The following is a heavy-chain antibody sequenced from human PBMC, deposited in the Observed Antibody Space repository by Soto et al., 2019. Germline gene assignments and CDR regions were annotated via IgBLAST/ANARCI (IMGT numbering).Heavy chain of an antibody. J-gene: IGHJ4*02. V-gene: IGHV1-18*01. CDR2: ISAYNGNT. D-gene: IGHD2-2*01. CDR3: ARDMSSYPTNFDY. Sequence: QVPLVQSGAEVKKPGASVKVSCKASGYTFTSYGVSWVRQAPGQGLEWMGWISAYNGNTNYAQKLQGRVTMTTDTSTRTAYMELWSLRSDDTAVYYCARDMSSYPTNFDYWGQGTLVTVSS. CDR1: GYTFTSYG.